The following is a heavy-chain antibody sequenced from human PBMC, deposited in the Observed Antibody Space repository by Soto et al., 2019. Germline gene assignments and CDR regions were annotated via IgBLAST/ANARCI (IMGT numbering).Heavy chain of an antibody. J-gene: IGHJ6*02. CDR1: GFTFSSYA. V-gene: IGHV3-23*01. CDR3: ARDQLPNYFYGMDV. D-gene: IGHD2-2*01. Sequence: GGSLRLSCAASGFTFSSYAMSWVRQAPGKGLEWVPVISGVGGSTYYADSVKGRFTISRDNSKNTLYLQMNSLRAEDTAVYYCARDQLPNYFYGMDVWGQGTTVTVSS. CDR2: ISGVGGST.